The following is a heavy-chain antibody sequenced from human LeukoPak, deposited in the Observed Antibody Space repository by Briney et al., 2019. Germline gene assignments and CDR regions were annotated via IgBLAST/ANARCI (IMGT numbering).Heavy chain of an antibody. Sequence: GGSPRLSCAASGFTFSSYSMNWVRQAPGKGLEWVSSISSSSSYIYYADSVKGRFTISRDNAKNSLYLQMNSLRAKDTAVYYCARGQWLVRAFDIWGQGTMVTVSS. CDR1: GFTFSSYS. D-gene: IGHD6-19*01. CDR3: ARGQWLVRAFDI. V-gene: IGHV3-21*01. CDR2: ISSSSSYI. J-gene: IGHJ3*02.